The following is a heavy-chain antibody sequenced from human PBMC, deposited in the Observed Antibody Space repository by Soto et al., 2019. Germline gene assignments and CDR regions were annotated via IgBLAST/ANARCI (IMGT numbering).Heavy chain of an antibody. V-gene: IGHV3-11*01. D-gene: IGHD6-19*01. CDR3: ARLEMAAIKFDY. CDR2: ISSRSSTI. Sequence: GGSLRLSCAVSGFTFSDYYMSWIRQAPGKGLEWISYISSRSSTISYADSVKGRFTISRDNAKNLTYLQMNSLRAEDTAVYYCARLEMAAIKFDYWGLGTLVTVSS. CDR1: GFTFSDYY. J-gene: IGHJ4*02.